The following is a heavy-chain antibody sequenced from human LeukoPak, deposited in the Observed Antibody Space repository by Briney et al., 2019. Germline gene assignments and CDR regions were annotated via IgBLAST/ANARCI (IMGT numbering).Heavy chain of an antibody. CDR1: GFTFSSYW. V-gene: IGHV3-74*01. CDR3: ARDRGYCSSTSCYDNH. Sequence: GGSLRLSCAASGFTFSSYWMQWVRQAPGKGLVWVSRINSDGSSTSYADSVKGRFTISRDNAKNTLYLQMNSLRAEDTAVYYCARDRGYCSSTSCYDNHWGQGTLVTVSS. J-gene: IGHJ5*02. D-gene: IGHD2-2*01. CDR2: INSDGSST.